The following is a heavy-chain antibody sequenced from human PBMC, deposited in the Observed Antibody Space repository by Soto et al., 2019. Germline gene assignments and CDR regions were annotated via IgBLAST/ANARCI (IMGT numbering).Heavy chain of an antibody. CDR2: INPNSGGT. CDR1: GYTFTGYY. V-gene: IGHV1-2*02. CDR3: VIVLCSGGSCYSGSDAFDI. J-gene: IGHJ3*02. Sequence: ASVKVSCKASGYTFTGYYMHWVRQAPGQGLEWMGWINPNSGGTNYAQKFQGRVTMTRDTSISTAYMELSRLRSDDTAVYYCVIVLCSGGSCYSGSDAFDIWGQGTMVTVSS. D-gene: IGHD2-15*01.